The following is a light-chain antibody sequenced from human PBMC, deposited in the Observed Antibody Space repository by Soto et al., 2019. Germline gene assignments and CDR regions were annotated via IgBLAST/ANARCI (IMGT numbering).Light chain of an antibody. V-gene: IGKV3-15*01. CDR3: QQYNNWPQWT. CDR1: HSVSRN. CDR2: GAS. J-gene: IGKJ4*02. Sequence: EILMTQSPGTLSVSPGERATLSCRASHSVSRNLAWYQQKPGQTPRLLIFGASARATGTPARFSGSGSGTEYTLTISSVQSEDFAVYYCQQYNNWPQWTFGGGTKVEIK.